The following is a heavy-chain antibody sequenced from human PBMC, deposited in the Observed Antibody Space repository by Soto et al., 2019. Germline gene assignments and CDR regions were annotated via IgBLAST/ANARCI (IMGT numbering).Heavy chain of an antibody. CDR2: LGSNSGGI. Sequence: EVQLVESGGGLVQPGRSLRLSCAASGFTFDDSAMHWVRQPPGKGLEWVSGLGSNSGGIGYADSVKGRFTISRDTAKNSLYLQMNSLRAEDTALYYCAKGLSEGYFDYWGQGTLVTVSS. J-gene: IGHJ4*02. CDR1: GFTFDDSA. V-gene: IGHV3-9*01. CDR3: AKGLSEGYFDY.